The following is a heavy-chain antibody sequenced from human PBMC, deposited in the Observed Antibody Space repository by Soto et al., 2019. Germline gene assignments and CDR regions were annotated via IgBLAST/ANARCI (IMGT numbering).Heavy chain of an antibody. D-gene: IGHD3-10*01. Sequence: EVQLLESGGGLVQPGGSLRLSCAASGFTFNNYAMTWVRQAPGKGLEWVSAISGGGDTTSYADSVKGRFTVSRDGSKNTLYMQMSSLTAEDTALYYSAKGRGGSGSLTPRVDFWGQGTLVTVSS. CDR3: AKGRGGSGSLTPRVDF. CDR2: ISGGGDTT. CDR1: GFTFNNYA. J-gene: IGHJ4*02. V-gene: IGHV3-23*01.